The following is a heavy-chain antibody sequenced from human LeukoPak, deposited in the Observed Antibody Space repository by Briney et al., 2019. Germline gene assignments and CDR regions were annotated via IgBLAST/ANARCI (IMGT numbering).Heavy chain of an antibody. D-gene: IGHD1-26*01. CDR1: GGSVSNGNYY. CDR2: IYYTGNT. Sequence: PSETLSLTCTVSGGSVSNGNYYWAWIRLPPGKGPEWIGSIYYTGNTYYNPSLKSRVTMSVDTSKNQFSLKLSSVTAADSAVYYCARRNSGTYYGLFDPWGQGTLVIVSS. V-gene: IGHV4-39*01. CDR3: ARRNSGTYYGLFDP. J-gene: IGHJ5*02.